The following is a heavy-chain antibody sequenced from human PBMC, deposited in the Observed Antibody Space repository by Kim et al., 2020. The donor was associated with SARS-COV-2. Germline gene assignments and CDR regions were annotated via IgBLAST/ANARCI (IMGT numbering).Heavy chain of an antibody. V-gene: IGHV3-9*01. CDR2: ISWNSGSI. Sequence: GGSLRLSCAASGFTFDDYAMHWVRQAPGKGLEWVSGISWNSGSIGYADSVKGRFTISRDNAKNSLYLQMNSLRAEDTALYYCATISQAVVIGAFDIWGQGTMVTVSS. CDR1: GFTFDDYA. CDR3: ATISQAVVIGAFDI. J-gene: IGHJ3*02. D-gene: IGHD3-22*01.